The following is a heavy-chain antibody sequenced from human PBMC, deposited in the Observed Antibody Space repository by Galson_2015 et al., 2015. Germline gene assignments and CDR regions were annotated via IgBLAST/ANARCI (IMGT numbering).Heavy chain of an antibody. CDR1: GYTFKSYG. V-gene: IGHV1-18*01. Sequence: SVKVSCKASGYTFKSYGISWVRQAPGQGLEWMGWIRAYNDNTNYAQKFQDRITMTADTSTTTAYMELRSLGTDDTAVYYCARLPSSVSMVRGVSPFYFYYMDVWGKGTTVTVSS. J-gene: IGHJ6*03. D-gene: IGHD3-10*01. CDR3: ARLPSSVSMVRGVSPFYFYYMDV. CDR2: IRAYNDNT.